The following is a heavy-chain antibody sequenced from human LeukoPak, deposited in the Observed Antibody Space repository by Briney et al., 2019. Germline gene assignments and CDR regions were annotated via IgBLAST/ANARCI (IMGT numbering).Heavy chain of an antibody. Sequence: GTSLRLSCAASGFTFTSYGMHWVRQAPGKGLEWVAVIWYDGSNKYYVDSVKGRFTISRDNSKNTVSLQMNSLRAEDTAVYYCAKEGLGAAVGTFDYWGQGTLVTASS. J-gene: IGHJ4*02. V-gene: IGHV3-33*06. CDR3: AKEGLGAAVGTFDY. CDR2: IWYDGSNK. CDR1: GFTFTSYG. D-gene: IGHD6-13*01.